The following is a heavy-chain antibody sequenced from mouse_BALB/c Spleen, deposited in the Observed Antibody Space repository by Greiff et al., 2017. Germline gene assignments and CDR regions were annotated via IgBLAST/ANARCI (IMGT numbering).Heavy chain of an antibody. D-gene: IGHD1-1*01. CDR2: IYPGGGYT. CDR3: ARNYYGSSHRDY. Sequence: QVQLQQSGAELVRPGTSVKISCKASGYTFTNYWLGWVKQRPGHGLEWIGDIYPGGGYTNYNEKFKGKATLTADTSSSTAYTQLSSLTSEDSAVYFCARNYYGSSHRDYWGQGTTLTVSS. CDR1: GYTFTNYW. V-gene: IGHV1-63*02. J-gene: IGHJ2*01.